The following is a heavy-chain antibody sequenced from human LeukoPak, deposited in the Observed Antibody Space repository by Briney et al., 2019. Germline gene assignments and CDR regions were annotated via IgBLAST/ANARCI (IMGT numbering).Heavy chain of an antibody. J-gene: IGHJ4*02. CDR2: INPNSGGT. V-gene: IGHV1-2*02. D-gene: IGHD3-9*01. CDR1: GYIFTGYY. Sequence: AASVKVSCKASGYIFTGYYMHWVRQAPGQGLEWMGWINPNSGGTNYAQKFYARVTMTRDTSISTAYMELSRLRSDDTAVFYCARSPDILTGENFDYWGQGTLVTVSS. CDR3: ARSPDILTGENFDY.